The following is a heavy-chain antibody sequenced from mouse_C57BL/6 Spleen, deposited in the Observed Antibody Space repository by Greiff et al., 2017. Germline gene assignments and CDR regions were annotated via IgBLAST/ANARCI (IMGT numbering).Heavy chain of an antibody. V-gene: IGHV1-81*01. CDR2: IYPRSGNT. Sequence: QVQLQQSGAELARPGASVKLSCKASGYTFTSYGISWVKQRTGQGLEWIGEIYPRSGNTYYNEKFKGKATLTAAKSSSTADMALRSLISDDSAVYFCARVKTGRAMDYWGQGTSVTVSS. J-gene: IGHJ4*01. D-gene: IGHD4-1*01. CDR1: GYTFTSYG. CDR3: ARVKTGRAMDY.